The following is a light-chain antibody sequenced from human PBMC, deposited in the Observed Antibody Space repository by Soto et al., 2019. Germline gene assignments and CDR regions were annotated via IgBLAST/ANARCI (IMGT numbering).Light chain of an antibody. CDR2: SNN. Sequence: QSVLTQSPSASGTPGQRVTISCSGSFSNIGSNTVNWYEQLPGTAPKLLIYSNNQRPSGVPDRNSGTKSGTSASLAIRGLNYDDEAGYFCAALADSLNCVVLGRGTKLTVL. CDR1: FSNIGSNT. CDR3: AALADSLNCVV. J-gene: IGLJ2*01. V-gene: IGLV1-44*01.